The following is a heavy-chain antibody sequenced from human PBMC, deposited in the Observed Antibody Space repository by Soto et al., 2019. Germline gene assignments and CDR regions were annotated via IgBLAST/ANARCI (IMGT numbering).Heavy chain of an antibody. CDR1: GGSISSYY. V-gene: IGHV4-59*01. Sequence: SETLSLTCTVSGGSISSYYWSWIRQPPGKGLEWIGYIYYSGSTNYNPSLKSRVTISVDTSKNQFSLKLSSVTAADTAVYYCARGGVAARPGLIDYWGQGTLVTVSS. CDR3: ARGGVAARPGLIDY. D-gene: IGHD6-6*01. CDR2: IYYSGST. J-gene: IGHJ4*02.